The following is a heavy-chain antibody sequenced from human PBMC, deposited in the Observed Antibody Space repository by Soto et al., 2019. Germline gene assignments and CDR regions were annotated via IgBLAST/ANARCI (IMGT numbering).Heavy chain of an antibody. CDR2: IYYIGNT. D-gene: IGHD2-15*01. V-gene: IGHV4-39*01. Sequence: SETLSLTCIVSNGSISSRSSYWGWIRQTPGKGLEWIGSIYYIGNTYYNPSLKSRVTISIDTSKTQFSLKLNSVTAADTAMYFCAGLGLVAAHKEFEPWGQGTLVTVSS. CDR1: NGSISSRSSY. J-gene: IGHJ5*02. CDR3: AGLGLVAAHKEFEP.